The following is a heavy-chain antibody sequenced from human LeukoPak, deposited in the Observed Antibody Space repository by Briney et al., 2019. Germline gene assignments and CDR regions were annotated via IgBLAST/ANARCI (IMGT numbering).Heavy chain of an antibody. CDR2: IDHSGST. CDR3: ARGGNGWYFDL. Sequence: SETLSLTCAVQGASLRDSYWSWIRQPPGKGLQWIGQIDHSGSTHSIPSLKSRVTISLDTSQSQVSLKVNSVTAADTAVYFCARGGNGWYFDLWGRGTLVTVSS. V-gene: IGHV4-34*01. J-gene: IGHJ2*01. D-gene: IGHD1-14*01. CDR1: GASLRDSY.